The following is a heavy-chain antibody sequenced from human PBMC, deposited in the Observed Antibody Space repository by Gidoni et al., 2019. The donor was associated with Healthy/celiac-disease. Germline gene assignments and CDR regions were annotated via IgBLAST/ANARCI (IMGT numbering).Heavy chain of an antibody. D-gene: IGHD2-21*02. CDR3: ARGAPGVVVTAPLDY. Sequence: QVQLVESGGGVVQPGRSLRLSCAASGFTFSSYAMHWVRQAPGKGLEWVAVISYDGSNKYYADSVKGRFTISRDNSKNTLYLQMNSLRAEDTAVYYCARGAPGVVVTAPLDYWGQGTLVTVSS. CDR1: GFTFSSYA. CDR2: ISYDGSNK. J-gene: IGHJ4*02. V-gene: IGHV3-30*04.